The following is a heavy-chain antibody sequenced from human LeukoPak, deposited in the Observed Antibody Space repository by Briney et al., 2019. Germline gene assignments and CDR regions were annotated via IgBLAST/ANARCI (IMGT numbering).Heavy chain of an antibody. Sequence: SQTLSLTRTVSGGSISSGSYYWSWIRQPAGKGLEWIGRIYTSGSTNYNPSLKSRVTISVDTSKNQFSLKLSSVTAADTAVYYCARASSASPYYYDSSGYYYDNWFDPWGQGTLVTVSS. CDR2: IYTSGST. CDR3: ARASSASPYYYDSSGYYYDNWFDP. D-gene: IGHD3-22*01. V-gene: IGHV4-61*02. J-gene: IGHJ5*02. CDR1: GGSISSGSYY.